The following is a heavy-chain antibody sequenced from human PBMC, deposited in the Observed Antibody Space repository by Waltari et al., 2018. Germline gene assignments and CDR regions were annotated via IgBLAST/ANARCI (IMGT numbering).Heavy chain of an antibody. Sequence: QVQLVQSGAEVKKPGSAVKVACKASGGTFSTSVISWVRQAPGQGLEWMGGIIPIFGTPKYAQKFQGRVTIIADESTSTVYMELSSLRSEDTAVCYCARSYYYDRIGDYPSLGAFDYWGQGTLVTVSS. J-gene: IGHJ4*02. D-gene: IGHD3-22*01. CDR1: GGTFSTSV. CDR3: ARSYYYDRIGDYPSLGAFDY. CDR2: IIPIFGTP. V-gene: IGHV1-69*12.